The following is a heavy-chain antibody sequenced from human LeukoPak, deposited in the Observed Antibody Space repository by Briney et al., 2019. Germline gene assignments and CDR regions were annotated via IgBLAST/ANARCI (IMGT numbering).Heavy chain of an antibody. J-gene: IGHJ5*02. D-gene: IGHD3-9*01. Sequence: SETLSLTCTVSGGSISSSSYYWSWIRQPAGKGLEWIGRIYTSGSTNYNPSLKSRVTMSVDTSKNQFSLKLSSVTAADTAVYYCARDLYYDILTGNINWFDPWGQGTLVTVSS. CDR2: IYTSGST. V-gene: IGHV4-61*02. CDR1: GGSISSSSYY. CDR3: ARDLYYDILTGNINWFDP.